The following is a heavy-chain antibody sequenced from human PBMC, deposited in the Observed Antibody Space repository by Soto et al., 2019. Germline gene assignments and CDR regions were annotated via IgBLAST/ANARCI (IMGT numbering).Heavy chain of an antibody. CDR2: ISGSGGST. D-gene: IGHD6-6*01. J-gene: IGHJ6*01. CDR3: AKSYSSSSDYYGMDV. CDR1: GFTFSSYA. Sequence: EVQLLESGGGLVQPGGSLRLSCAASGFTFSSYAMSWVRQAPGQGLEWVSAISGSGGSTYYADSVKGRFTISRDNSKNTLYLQMNSLRAEDTAVYYCAKSYSSSSDYYGMDVCGQGTTVTVSS. V-gene: IGHV3-23*01.